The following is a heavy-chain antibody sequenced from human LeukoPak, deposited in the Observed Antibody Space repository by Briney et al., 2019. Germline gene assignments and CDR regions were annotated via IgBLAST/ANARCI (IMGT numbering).Heavy chain of an antibody. D-gene: IGHD3-10*01. J-gene: IGHJ4*02. CDR3: ARPQHYYGSGSYYTH. CDR1: GGTFSSYA. Sequence: SVKVSCKASGGTFSSYAISWVRQAPGQGLEWMGRIIPILGIANYAQKFQGRVTITADKSTSTAYMELSSLRSEDTAVYYCARPQHYYGSGSYYTHWGQGTLVTVSS. CDR2: IIPILGIA. V-gene: IGHV1-69*04.